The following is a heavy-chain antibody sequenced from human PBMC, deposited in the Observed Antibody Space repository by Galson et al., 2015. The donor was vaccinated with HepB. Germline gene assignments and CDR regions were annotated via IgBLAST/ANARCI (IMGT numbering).Heavy chain of an antibody. CDR3: IWIGHYINYYYYMHV. Sequence: SLRLSCAASGFTFSHAWMSWVRQAPGKGLEWVGRIKSKGAGGTTDYAAPVKGRFTISRDDSKNTLYLRMNSLETEDTAVYFCIWIGHYINYYYYMHVWGEGTTVTVSS. D-gene: IGHD4-11*01. CDR1: GFTFSHAW. J-gene: IGHJ6*03. CDR2: IKSKGAGGTT. V-gene: IGHV3-15*05.